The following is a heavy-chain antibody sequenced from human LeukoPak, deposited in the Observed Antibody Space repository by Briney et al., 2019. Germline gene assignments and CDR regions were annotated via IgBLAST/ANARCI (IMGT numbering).Heavy chain of an antibody. J-gene: IGHJ4*02. CDR2: INAGNGNT. Sequence: ASVKVSCKASGYTFTSYAMHWVRQAPGQRLEWMGWINAGNGNTKYSQKFQGRVTITRDTSASTAYMELSSLRSEDTAVYYCARQHFIVGAIPIDYWGQGTLVTVSS. CDR3: ARQHFIVGAIPIDY. CDR1: GYTFTSYA. V-gene: IGHV1-3*01. D-gene: IGHD1-26*01.